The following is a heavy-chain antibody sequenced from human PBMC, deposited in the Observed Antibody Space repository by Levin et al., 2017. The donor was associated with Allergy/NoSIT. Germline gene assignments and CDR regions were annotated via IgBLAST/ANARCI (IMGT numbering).Heavy chain of an antibody. J-gene: IGHJ4*02. CDR2: IYNSGST. D-gene: IGHD3-9*01. V-gene: IGHV4-39*01. CDR1: GGSISSSISY. CDR3: ARQCYDILTGYYNFDY. Sequence: GSLRLSCTVSGGSISSSISYWGWIRQAPGKGLEWIGSIYNSGSTYYNPSLKSRVTTSVDPSKNQFSLKLSSVTAADTAVYYCARQCYDILTGYYNFDYWGQGTLVTVSS.